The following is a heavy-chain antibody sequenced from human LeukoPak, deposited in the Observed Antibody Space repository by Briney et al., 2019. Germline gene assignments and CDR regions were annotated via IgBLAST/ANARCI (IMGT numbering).Heavy chain of an antibody. CDR2: IWYDGSNK. J-gene: IGHJ3*01. V-gene: IGHV3-33*06. CDR3: AKDLLSGELGY. CDR1: GFTFSSYG. Sequence: GGSLRLSCAASGFTFSSYGMHWVRQAPGKGLEWVAVIWYDGSNKYYADSVKGRFTISRDNSKNTLYLQMNSLRAEDTAVYYCAKDLLSGELGYWGQGTMVTVSS. D-gene: IGHD7-27*01.